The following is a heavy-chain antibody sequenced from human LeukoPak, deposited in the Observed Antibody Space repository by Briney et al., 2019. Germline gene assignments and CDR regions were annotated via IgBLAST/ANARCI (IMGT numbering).Heavy chain of an antibody. CDR2: IKQDGSEK. CDR1: GFTFSTYW. D-gene: IGHD4/OR15-4a*01. V-gene: IGHV3-7*01. CDR3: ARDFRGCLGY. Sequence: GGSLRLSCAASGFTFSTYWMSWVRQAPGKGLEWVANIKQDGSEKYYVDSVKGRFSISRDNTKNSLYLPVNSLRAEDTAVYYCARDFRGCLGYWGQGTLVTVSS. J-gene: IGHJ4*02.